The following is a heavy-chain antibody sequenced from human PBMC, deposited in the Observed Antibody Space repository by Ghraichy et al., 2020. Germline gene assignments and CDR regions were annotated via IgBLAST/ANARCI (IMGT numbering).Heavy chain of an antibody. CDR3: ARLYYFATSSCPRGGAFDI. CDR1: GGSISSDGYF. V-gene: IGHV4-31*03. J-gene: IGHJ3*02. Sequence: SETLSLTCTVSGGSISSDGYFWSWFRQPPGEGLEWIGYMHYSGSTYHSPSLQSRLSISADTSKHQFSLDLNSVTAADTAVYYCARLYYFATSSCPRGGAFDIWGQGTMVTVSS. CDR2: MHYSGST. D-gene: IGHD2-15*01.